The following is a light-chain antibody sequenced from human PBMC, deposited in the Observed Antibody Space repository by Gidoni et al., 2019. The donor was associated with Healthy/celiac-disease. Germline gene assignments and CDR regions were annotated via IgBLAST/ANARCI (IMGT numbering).Light chain of an antibody. CDR1: QSVSSN. CDR3: QQYDKWTLT. Sequence: EIVMTQSPATLSVSPGERATLSCRASQSVSSNLAWYQQKRGQPPRLLIYGASTRATGIPARFSGSGSGTEFALTISSLQSEDFAIYYCQQYDKWTLTFGGGTKVEIK. CDR2: GAS. J-gene: IGKJ4*01. V-gene: IGKV3-15*01.